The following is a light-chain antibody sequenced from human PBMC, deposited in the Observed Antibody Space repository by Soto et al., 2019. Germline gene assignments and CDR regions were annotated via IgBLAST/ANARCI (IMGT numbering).Light chain of an antibody. V-gene: IGKV3-20*01. CDR1: QSVSSSW. Sequence: EIVLTQSPGTLSLSPGERANLSCRASQSVSSSWLAWYQQKPGHAPRLLIYDASGRATGSPDRFSGSGSGTDFTLTISRLEPEDFAVYYCQQYGSSPITFGQGTRLEIK. CDR3: QQYGSSPIT. CDR2: DAS. J-gene: IGKJ5*01.